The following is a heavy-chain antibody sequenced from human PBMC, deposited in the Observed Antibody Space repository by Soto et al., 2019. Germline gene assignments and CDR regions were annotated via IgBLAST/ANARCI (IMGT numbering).Heavy chain of an antibody. CDR1: GYTFTIYD. CDR3: ARRAETNGWNGFGADKYYFDF. D-gene: IGHD1-1*01. Sequence: ASVKVSCKASGYTFTIYDIYWVRQATGQGLEWRGWMNPNTGNSGYAQKFQGRVTMTSDTSISTAHMELSSLRSEDTAVYYCARRAETNGWNGFGADKYYFDFWGQGTLVTVSS. J-gene: IGHJ4*02. V-gene: IGHV1-8*01. CDR2: MNPNTGNS.